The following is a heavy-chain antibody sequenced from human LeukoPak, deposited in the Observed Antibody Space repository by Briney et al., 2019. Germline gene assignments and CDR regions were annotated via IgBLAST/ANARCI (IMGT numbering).Heavy chain of an antibody. D-gene: IGHD1-26*01. CDR2: IRCDGTDK. V-gene: IGHV3-30*02. CDR1: GFRFSSYG. CDR3: AKQGELPYFDY. Sequence: GGSLRLSCAASGFRFSSYGMHWVRQAPGKGLEWVAFIRCDGTDKYQADSVKGRFTISRDNSKNALYLQMDSLRAEDTAVYYCAKQGELPYFDYWGQGTLVTVSS. J-gene: IGHJ4*02.